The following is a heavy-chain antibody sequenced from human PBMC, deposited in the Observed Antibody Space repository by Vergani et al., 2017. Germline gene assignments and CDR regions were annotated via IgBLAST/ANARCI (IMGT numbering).Heavy chain of an antibody. D-gene: IGHD6-25*01. CDR3: ARVDTQVPATSHFYYMDV. Sequence: QVQLQESGPGLVKPPGTLSLTCAVSGDSISSGDYYWSWIRQPPGKGLEWIGYIFYSGTTYDNPSLRSRLTISVDTSQNQFSLKLRSVTAADTAVYYCARVDTQVPATSHFYYMDVWGKGTTVVVSS. J-gene: IGHJ6*03. V-gene: IGHV4-31*11. CDR2: IFYSGTT. CDR1: GDSISSGDYY.